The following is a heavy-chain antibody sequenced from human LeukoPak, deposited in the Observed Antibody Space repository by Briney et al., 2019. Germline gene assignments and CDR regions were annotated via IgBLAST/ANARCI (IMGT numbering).Heavy chain of an antibody. Sequence: ASVKVSCKTSGYTFTSYYMHWVRQAPGQGLEWMGIINPSGGSTSYAQKFQGRVTVTRDTSASTVYMELSSLRSEDTAMYYCARDLSSDYYVSGRPYPPGYWGQGTLVTVSS. J-gene: IGHJ4*02. CDR1: GYTFTSYY. D-gene: IGHD3-10*01. CDR2: INPSGGST. CDR3: ARDLSSDYYVSGRPYPPGY. V-gene: IGHV1-46*01.